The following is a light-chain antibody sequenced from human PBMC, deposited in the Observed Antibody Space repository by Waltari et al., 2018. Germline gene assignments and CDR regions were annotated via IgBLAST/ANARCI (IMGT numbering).Light chain of an antibody. J-gene: IGKJ1*01. Sequence: DIVMTQSPDPLAGSRGERATIECKSSQSVFYRSDNKNYLAWYQHKPGQHPKLLFYWASTREAGVPDRFTASGSGTDFTLSINNLHADDVAVYYWKKYYRLRTFGQGTKVEIK. CDR2: WAS. V-gene: IGKV4-1*01. CDR1: QSVFYRSDNKNY. CDR3: KKYYRLRT.